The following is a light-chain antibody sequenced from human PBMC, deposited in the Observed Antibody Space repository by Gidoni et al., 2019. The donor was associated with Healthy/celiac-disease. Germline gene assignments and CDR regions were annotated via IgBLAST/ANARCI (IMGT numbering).Light chain of an antibody. CDR1: VVAQEY. V-gene: IGLV3-27*01. J-gene: IGLJ3*02. CDR2: KDS. CDR3: YSAADNNLV. Sequence: SYELTQPSSVSVSPGQTARITCSGNVVAQEYVRWVQQKPGQAPVLVIYKDSERPSGIPERFSGSSSGTTVTLTISGAQVEDEADYYCYSAADNNLVFGGGTKLTVL.